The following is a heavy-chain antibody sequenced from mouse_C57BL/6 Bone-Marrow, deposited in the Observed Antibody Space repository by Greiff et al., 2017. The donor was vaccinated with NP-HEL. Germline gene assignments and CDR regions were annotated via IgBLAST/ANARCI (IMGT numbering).Heavy chain of an antibody. CDR2: IDPETGGT. D-gene: IGHD1-1*01. CDR3: TRWGYGSRYFDY. J-gene: IGHJ2*01. Sequence: VKLMESGAELVRPGASVTLSCKASGYTFTDYEMHWVKQTPVHGLAWIGAIDPETGGTAYNQKFKGKAILTADKSSSTAYMELRSLTSEDSAVYYCTRWGYGSRYFDYWGQGTTLTVSS. CDR1: GYTFTDYE. V-gene: IGHV1-15*01.